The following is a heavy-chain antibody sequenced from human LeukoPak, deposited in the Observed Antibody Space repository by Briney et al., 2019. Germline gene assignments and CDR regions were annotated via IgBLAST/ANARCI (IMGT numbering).Heavy chain of an antibody. CDR2: MNPNSGNT. J-gene: IGHJ4*02. Sequence: ASVKVSCKASGYTFTSYDIKWVRRATGQGLEWMRWMNPNSGNTGYAQKFQGRVTITRNTPISTAYMELSSLRSEDTAVYYCARGTYYDSSGYVVDYWGQGTLVTVSS. V-gene: IGHV1-8*03. D-gene: IGHD3-22*01. CDR3: ARGTYYDSSGYVVDY. CDR1: GYTFTSYD.